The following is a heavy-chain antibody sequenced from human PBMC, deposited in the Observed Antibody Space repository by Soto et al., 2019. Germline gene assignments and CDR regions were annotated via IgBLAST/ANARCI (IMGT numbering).Heavy chain of an antibody. CDR1: GITDSSNY. CDR2: IYAGGPT. CDR3: ASQGLRDGPLDY. J-gene: IGHJ4*02. V-gene: IGHV3-53*01. Sequence: GGSLRLSCAASGITDSSNYLTWVRQAPGKGLEWVSVIYAGGPTYYADSVKGRFTISRDNSKNPVHLQMNTLRAEDTAIYYYASQGLRDGPLDYWGQGTLVTVSS.